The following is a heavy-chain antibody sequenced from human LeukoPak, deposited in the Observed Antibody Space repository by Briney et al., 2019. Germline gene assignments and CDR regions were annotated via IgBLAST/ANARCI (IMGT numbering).Heavy chain of an antibody. CDR1: GFTFDDYA. V-gene: IGHV3-23*01. Sequence: GGSLRLSCAASGFTFDDYAMSWVRQAPGKGLEWVSAISGSGGSTYYADSVKGRFTISRDNSKNTLYLQMNSLRAEDTAVYYCARLPLAAAGTTMDYWGQGTLVTVSS. J-gene: IGHJ4*02. CDR2: ISGSGGST. CDR3: ARLPLAAAGTTMDY. D-gene: IGHD6-13*01.